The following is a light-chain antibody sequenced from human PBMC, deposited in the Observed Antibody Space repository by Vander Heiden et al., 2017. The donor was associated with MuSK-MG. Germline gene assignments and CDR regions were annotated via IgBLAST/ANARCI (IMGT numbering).Light chain of an antibody. CDR2: EVS. J-gene: IGLJ1*01. V-gene: IGLV2-14*01. CDR1: SSADGGYNY. CDR3: SSYKSSSTLAV. Sequence: QSALTQPASVSGSPGPSIPISCTGTSSADGGYNYVPWYQQHPGKAPQLMICEVSNRPSGISNRVSGSKSGNTASLTSSGLQAEDEADDYCSSYKSSSTLAVFGTGTKVTVL.